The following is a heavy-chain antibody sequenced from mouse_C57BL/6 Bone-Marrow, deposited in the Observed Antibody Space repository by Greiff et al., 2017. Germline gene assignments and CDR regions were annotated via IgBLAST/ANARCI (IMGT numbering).Heavy chain of an antibody. CDR3: TRHSFDY. Sequence: QVQLKQSGAELVRPGASVTLSCKASGYTFTDYEMHWVKQTPVHGLEWIGAIDPETGGTANNQKFKGKAILTADKSSSTAYMELRSLTSEDSAVYYCTRHSFDYWGQGTTLTVSS. CDR1: GYTFTDYE. V-gene: IGHV1-15*01. J-gene: IGHJ2*01. CDR2: IDPETGGT.